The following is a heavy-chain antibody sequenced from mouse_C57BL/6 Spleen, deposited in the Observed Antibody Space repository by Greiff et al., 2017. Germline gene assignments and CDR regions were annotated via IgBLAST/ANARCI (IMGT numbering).Heavy chain of an antibody. Sequence: EVKLLESGPGMVKPSQSLSLTCTVTGYSITSGYDWHWIRHFPGNKLEWMGYISYSGSTNYNPSLKSRISITHDTSKNHFFLKLNSVTTEDTATYYCARGGGYYDAWFAYWGQGTLVTVSA. V-gene: IGHV3-1*01. D-gene: IGHD2-3*01. CDR1: GYSITSGYD. CDR3: ARGGGYYDAWFAY. CDR2: ISYSGST. J-gene: IGHJ3*01.